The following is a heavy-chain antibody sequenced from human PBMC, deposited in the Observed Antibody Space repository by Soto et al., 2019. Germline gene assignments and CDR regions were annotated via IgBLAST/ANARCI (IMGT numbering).Heavy chain of an antibody. J-gene: IGHJ4*02. D-gene: IGHD5-18*01. CDR1: GGSISSAAYY. Sequence: QVQLQESGPGLVKPSQTLSLTSTVSGGSISSAAYYWSWIRQHPGKGLEWIGYISHSGSTYYTPSLKSRVIISADTSKNQFSLNLTSVTAADTAVYYCAREYTYGSNFFDCWGQGALVTVSS. CDR2: ISHSGST. V-gene: IGHV4-31*03. CDR3: AREYTYGSNFFDC.